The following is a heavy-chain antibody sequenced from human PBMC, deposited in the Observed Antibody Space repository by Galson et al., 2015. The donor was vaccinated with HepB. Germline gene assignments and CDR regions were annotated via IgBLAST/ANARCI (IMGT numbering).Heavy chain of an antibody. V-gene: IGHV1-24*01. Sequence: SVKVSCKVSGYTLTELSMHWVRQAPGKGLEWMGGFDPEDGETIYAQKFQGRVTMTEDTSTDTAYMELSSLRSEDTAVYYCAKYQVLSEGRADNWFDPWGQGTLVTVSS. D-gene: IGHD2-2*01. CDR3: AKYQVLSEGRADNWFDP. J-gene: IGHJ5*02. CDR1: GYTLTELS. CDR2: FDPEDGET.